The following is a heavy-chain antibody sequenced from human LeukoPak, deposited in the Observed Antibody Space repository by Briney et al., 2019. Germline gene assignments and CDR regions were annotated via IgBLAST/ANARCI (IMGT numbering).Heavy chain of an antibody. D-gene: IGHD5-12*01. J-gene: IGHJ3*02. CDR1: GGSISSSSYY. Sequence: PSETLSLTCTVSGGSISSSSYYWGWIRQPPGKGLEWIGNIYYSGNTYYNPSLKSRVTISVDTSKNQFSLKLSSATAADTAVYYCARIDNGYDSYAFDIWGQGTMVTVSS. CDR3: ARIDNGYDSYAFDI. V-gene: IGHV4-39*01. CDR2: IYYSGNT.